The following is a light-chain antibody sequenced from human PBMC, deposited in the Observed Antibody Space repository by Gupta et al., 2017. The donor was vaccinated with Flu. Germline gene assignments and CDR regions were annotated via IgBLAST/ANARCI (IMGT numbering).Light chain of an antibody. J-gene: IGKJ2*03. V-gene: IGKV1-39*01. CDR2: GGF. CDR3: QESYNTPGSS. Sequence: DIQMTQSASSLSAYVGDRITISCRASQSITTHLNWYQQRPGRAPRLLIFGGFNLQSGVPSRFSGSGSGTDFTLTIHSLQPEDFATYYCQESYNTPGSSFGQGTKVEIK. CDR1: QSITTH.